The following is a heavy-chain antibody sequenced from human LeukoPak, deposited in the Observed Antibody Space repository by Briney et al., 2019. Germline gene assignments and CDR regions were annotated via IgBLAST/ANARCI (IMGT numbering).Heavy chain of an antibody. CDR1: GGSISSYY. CDR2: IYTSGST. V-gene: IGHV4-4*07. J-gene: IGHJ6*03. D-gene: IGHD4-17*01. CDR3: ARGYGDYRVYYYYMDV. Sequence: SETLSLTYTVSGGSISSYYWSWIRQPAGKGLEWIGRIYTSGSTNYNPSLKSRVTMSVDTSKNQFSLKLSSVTAADTAVYYCARGYGDYRVYYYYMDVWGKGTTVTVSS.